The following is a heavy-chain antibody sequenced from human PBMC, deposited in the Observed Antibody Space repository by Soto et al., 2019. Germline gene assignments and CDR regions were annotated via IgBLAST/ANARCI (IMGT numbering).Heavy chain of an antibody. V-gene: IGHV1-69*04. CDR1: GYIFTNYY. CDR2: IIPILGIA. Sequence: ASVKVSCKASGYIFTNYYIHWVRQAPGQGLEWMGRIIPILGIANYAQKFQGRVTITADKSTSTAYMELSSLRSDDTAVYYCARDHPTVDYWGQGTLVTVSS. CDR3: ARDHPTVDY. J-gene: IGHJ4*02.